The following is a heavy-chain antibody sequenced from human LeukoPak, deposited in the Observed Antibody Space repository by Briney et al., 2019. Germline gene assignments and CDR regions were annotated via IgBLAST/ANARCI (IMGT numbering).Heavy chain of an antibody. J-gene: IGHJ4*02. D-gene: IGHD3-9*01. CDR3: AKDGGVTGYYSRGYLDY. CDR2: ISGGGGTT. V-gene: IGHV3-23*01. CDR1: GFPFSSHA. Sequence: GGSLRLSCAASGFPFSSHAMSWVRQAPGKGIKWVSGISGGGGTTYYADSVKGRFTISRDNSRNTLYLQMSTLRDEDTAVYYCAKDGGVTGYYSRGYLDYWGQGTLVTVSS.